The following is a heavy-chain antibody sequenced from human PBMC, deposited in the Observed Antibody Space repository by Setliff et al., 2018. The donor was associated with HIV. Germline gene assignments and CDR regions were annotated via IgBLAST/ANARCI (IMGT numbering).Heavy chain of an antibody. J-gene: IGHJ4*02. CDR1: GFMFSSYS. Sequence: GGSLRLSCAASGFMFSSYSMNWVRQAPGKGLEWVSSISGSSGYIHFADSVKGRFTISRDNTKNSLYLQMNSLRAEDTAVYYCARDRMSSASYFDYWGQGTLVTVSS. CDR2: ISGSSGYI. CDR3: ARDRMSSASYFDY. V-gene: IGHV3-21*01. D-gene: IGHD3-22*01.